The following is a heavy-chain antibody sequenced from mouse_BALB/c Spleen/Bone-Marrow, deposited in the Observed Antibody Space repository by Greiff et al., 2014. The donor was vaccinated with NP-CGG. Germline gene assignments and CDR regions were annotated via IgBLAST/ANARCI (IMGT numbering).Heavy chain of an antibody. CDR3: ARGTYYGGYFDY. Sequence: VQLQQSGPELVKPGASVKISCKASGYSFTGYYMHWVKQSHVKSLEWIGRINPYNGATSYNQNFKDKASLTVDESSSTAYMELHSLTSEDPAVYYCARGTYYGGYFDYWGQGTTLTVSS. D-gene: IGHD1-1*01. CDR1: GYSFTGYY. CDR2: INPYNGAT. V-gene: IGHV1-31*01. J-gene: IGHJ2*01.